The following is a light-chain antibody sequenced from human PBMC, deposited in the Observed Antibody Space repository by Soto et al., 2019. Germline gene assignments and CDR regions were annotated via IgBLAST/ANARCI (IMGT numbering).Light chain of an antibody. V-gene: IGKV1-5*03. CDR1: QTISSW. J-gene: IGKJ1*01. CDR3: QHYNSYSEA. CDR2: KAS. Sequence: DNQVAQSPSTLSGSVGDRVTITCLASQTISSWLAWYQQKPGKAPKLLIYKASTLKSGVPSRFSGSGSGTEFTLTISSLQPDDFATYYCQHYNSYSEAFGQGTKVDNK.